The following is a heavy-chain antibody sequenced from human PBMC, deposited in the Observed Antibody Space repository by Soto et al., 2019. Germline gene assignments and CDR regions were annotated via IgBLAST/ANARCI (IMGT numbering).Heavy chain of an antibody. CDR1: GYTFTTYG. J-gene: IGHJ4*02. Sequence: QVHLVQSGAEVKKPGASVKVSCKGSGYTFTTYGITWVRQAPGQGLEWMGWISAHDGNTNYAQKLRGRVTVTTDTSPSTAYMELRSRRSDATAVYSCARGRYGEYWGQGALVTVSS. CDR3: ARGRYGEY. D-gene: IGHD3-10*01. V-gene: IGHV1-18*01. CDR2: ISAHDGNT.